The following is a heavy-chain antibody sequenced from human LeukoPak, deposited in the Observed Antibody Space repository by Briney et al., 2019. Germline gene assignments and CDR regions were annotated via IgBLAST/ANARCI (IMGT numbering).Heavy chain of an antibody. CDR1: GYTFTSYG. V-gene: IGHV1-69*04. Sequence: SVKVSCKASGYTFTSYGISWVRQAPGQGLEWMGRIIPILGVTNYAQKFQGRVTITADKSTTTAYMELSSLRSEDTAVYYCARRYGAQSWDYFDYWGQGTLVTVSS. CDR2: IIPILGVT. D-gene: IGHD4-17*01. CDR3: ARRYGAQSWDYFDY. J-gene: IGHJ4*02.